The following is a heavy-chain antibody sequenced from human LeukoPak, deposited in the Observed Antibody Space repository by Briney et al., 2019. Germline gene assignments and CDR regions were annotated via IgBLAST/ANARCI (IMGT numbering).Heavy chain of an antibody. Sequence: QTGGSLRLSCTASGFTIGDYAMSWFRQAPGKGLEWVGFIRSKAYGGTTEYAASVKGRFTISRDDSKSIAYLQMNSLKTEDTAVYYCTRDEDSRSSGDYWGQGTLVTVSS. CDR3: TRDEDSRSSGDY. CDR1: GFTIGDYA. V-gene: IGHV3-49*03. CDR2: IRSKAYGGTT. D-gene: IGHD6-6*01. J-gene: IGHJ4*02.